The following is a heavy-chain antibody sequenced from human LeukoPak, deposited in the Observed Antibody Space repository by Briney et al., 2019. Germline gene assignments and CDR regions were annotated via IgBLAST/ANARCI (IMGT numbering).Heavy chain of an antibody. D-gene: IGHD3-10*01. CDR2: ISSSGSTI. CDR3: ASGDDPGRYYYGMDV. Sequence: GGSLRLSCAASGFTVSSNYMSWVRQAPGKGLEWVSYISSSGSTIYYADSVKGRFTISRDNAKNSLYLQMNSLRAEDTAVYYCASGDDPGRYYYGMDVWGQGTTVTVSS. CDR1: GFTVSSNY. V-gene: IGHV3-11*04. J-gene: IGHJ6*02.